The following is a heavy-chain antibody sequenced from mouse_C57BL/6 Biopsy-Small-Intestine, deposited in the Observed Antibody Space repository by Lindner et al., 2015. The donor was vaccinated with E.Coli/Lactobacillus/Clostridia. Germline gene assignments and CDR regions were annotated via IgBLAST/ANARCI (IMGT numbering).Heavy chain of an antibody. CDR3: ARPYYYGSSYFDY. CDR2: ILPGSDT. Sequence: VQLQESGAELVKPGASVKLSCKASGYTFTSYGISWVKQRTGQGLEWIGEILPGSDTNYNEKFKGKATFTADTSSNTAYMQLSSLTTEDSAIYYCARPYYYGSSYFDYWGQGTTLTVSS. J-gene: IGHJ2*01. CDR1: GYTFTSYG. D-gene: IGHD1-1*01. V-gene: IGHV1-9*01.